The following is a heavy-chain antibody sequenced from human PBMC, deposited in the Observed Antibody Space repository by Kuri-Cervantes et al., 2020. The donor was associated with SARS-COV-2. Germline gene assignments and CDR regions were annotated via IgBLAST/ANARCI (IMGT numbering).Heavy chain of an antibody. D-gene: IGHD2-21*01. J-gene: IGHJ4*02. Sequence: ASVKVSCKAPETTFPNYDINWVRQATGQGLEWVGMVKTNSGNTLYAQFFQGRVTMTRDTSTSTVYMELSSLTSEDTAIYYCYCAPKEGFDSWGQGTLVTVSS. CDR1: ETTFPNYD. CDR2: VKTNSGNT. CDR3: YCAPKEGFDS. V-gene: IGHV1-8*01.